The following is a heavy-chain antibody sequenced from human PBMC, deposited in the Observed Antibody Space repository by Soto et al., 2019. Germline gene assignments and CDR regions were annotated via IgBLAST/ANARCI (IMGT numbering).Heavy chain of an antibody. J-gene: IGHJ5*02. CDR3: ARDPELGYCSGGSCNWFAP. V-gene: IGHV1-69*13. CDR2: IIPIFGTA. D-gene: IGHD2-15*01. Sequence: SVKVSCKASGGTFSSYAISWVRQAPGQGLEWMGGIIPIFGTANYAQKFQGRVTITADESTSTAYMELSSLRSEDTAAYYCARDPELGYCSGGSCNWFAPWGQGTLVTVSS. CDR1: GGTFSSYA.